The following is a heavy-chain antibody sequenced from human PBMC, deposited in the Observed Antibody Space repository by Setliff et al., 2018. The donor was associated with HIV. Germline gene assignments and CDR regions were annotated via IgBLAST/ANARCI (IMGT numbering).Heavy chain of an antibody. J-gene: IGHJ5*02. D-gene: IGHD3-22*01. Sequence: SETLSLTCAVSGYSISSSHWWGWIRQPPGKGLEWIGYIYYSGSTNYNPSLKSRVTMSVDTSKNRFSLKLSSVTAADAAVYYCASRVYYYDSSGYLREEGFDPWGQGTLVTVSS. V-gene: IGHV4-28*01. CDR3: ASRVYYYDSSGYLREEGFDP. CDR1: GYSISSSHW. CDR2: IYYSGST.